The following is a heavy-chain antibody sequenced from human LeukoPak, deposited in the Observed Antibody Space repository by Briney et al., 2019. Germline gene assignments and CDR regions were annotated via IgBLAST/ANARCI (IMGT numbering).Heavy chain of an antibody. CDR2: IKQDGSEK. V-gene: IGHV3-7*01. CDR3: ARDRVAVAGILSDYYYYYGMDV. J-gene: IGHJ6*02. CDR1: GFTFSSYW. Sequence: GGSLRLSCAASGFTFSSYWMSWVRQAPGKGLEWVANIKQDGSEKYYVDSVKGRFTISRDNAKNSLYLQMNSLRAEDTAVYYCARDRVAVAGILSDYYYYYGMDVWGQGTTVTVSS. D-gene: IGHD6-19*01.